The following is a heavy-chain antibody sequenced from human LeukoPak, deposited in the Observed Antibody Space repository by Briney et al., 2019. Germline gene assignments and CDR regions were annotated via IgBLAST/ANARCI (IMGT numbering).Heavy chain of an antibody. D-gene: IGHD2-2*01. CDR1: GGTFISYA. CDR2: IIPILGIA. Sequence: GASVKVSCKASGGTFISYAISWVRQAPGQGLEWMGRIIPILGIANYAQKFQGRVTIPADKSTSTAYMELSSLRSEDTAVYYCAREYCSSTSCYGGNWFDPWGQGTLVTVSS. V-gene: IGHV1-69*04. J-gene: IGHJ5*02. CDR3: AREYCSSTSCYGGNWFDP.